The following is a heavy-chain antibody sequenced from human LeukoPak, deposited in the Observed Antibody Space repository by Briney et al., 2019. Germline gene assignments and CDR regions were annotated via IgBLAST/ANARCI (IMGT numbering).Heavy chain of an antibody. V-gene: IGHV3-48*04. Sequence: GGSLRLSCAASGFTFSRYSMAWVRQAPGKGLEWISFISSSRSTTYYADSVKGRFTISRDNAKNSLYLQMNSLRAEDTAVYYCAELGITMIGGVWGKGTTVTISS. CDR1: GFTFSRYS. D-gene: IGHD3-10*02. CDR2: ISSSRSTT. CDR3: AELGITMIGGV. J-gene: IGHJ6*03.